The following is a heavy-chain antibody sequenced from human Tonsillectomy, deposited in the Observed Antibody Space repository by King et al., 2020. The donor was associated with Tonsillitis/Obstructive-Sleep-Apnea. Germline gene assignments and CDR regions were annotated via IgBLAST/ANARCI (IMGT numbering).Heavy chain of an antibody. J-gene: IGHJ4*02. CDR2: INTMNYI. V-gene: IGHV3-21*01. D-gene: IGHD6-19*01. Sequence: VQLVESGGGLVKPGGSLRLSCAASGFTFSSYSMSWVRQAPGKGLEWVSTINTMNYIYYADSVKGRLTISRDNAKNSLYLQMNSLRAEDTAVYYCARDSSGWSRDYWGQGTLVTVSS. CDR3: ARDSSGWSRDY. CDR1: GFTFSSYS.